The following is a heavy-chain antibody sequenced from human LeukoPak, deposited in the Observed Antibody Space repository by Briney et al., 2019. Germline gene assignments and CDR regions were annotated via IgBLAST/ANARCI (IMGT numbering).Heavy chain of an antibody. CDR3: ARERYCGGDCYSFYYXGLDV. V-gene: IGHV3-48*02. D-gene: IGHD2-21*02. CDR1: GFTFSSHS. J-gene: IGHJ6*02. CDR2: ISSSGIPI. Sequence: PGGSLRLSCAASGFTFSSHSMNWVRQAPGKGLEWLSYISSSGIPIYYADSVKGRFTISRDNAKNSLYLQMNSLRDEDTAVYYCARERYCGGDCYSFYYXGLDVWGQGTTVTVSS.